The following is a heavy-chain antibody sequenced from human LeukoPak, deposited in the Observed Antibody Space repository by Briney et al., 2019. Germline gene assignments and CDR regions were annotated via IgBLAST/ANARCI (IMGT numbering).Heavy chain of an antibody. CDR3: AKDLEITMITAWPDAFDI. V-gene: IGHV3-23*01. CDR1: GFTVSSNY. CDR2: ISGSGGST. J-gene: IGHJ3*02. D-gene: IGHD3-22*01. Sequence: QSGGSLRLSCAASGFTVSSNYMSWVRQAPGKGLEWVSAISGSGGSTYYADSVKGRFTISRDNSKNTLYLQMNSLRAEDTAVYYCAKDLEITMITAWPDAFDIWGQGTMVTVSS.